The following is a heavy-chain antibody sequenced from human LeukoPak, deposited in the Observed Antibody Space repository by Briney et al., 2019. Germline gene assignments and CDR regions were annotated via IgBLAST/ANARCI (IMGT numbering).Heavy chain of an antibody. Sequence: PSETLSLTCTVSGFSISHGYYWGWVRQSPGKGLEWIGEINHSGSTNYNPSLRSRVTISVDTSKNQFSLTLSSVTAADTAVYSCARENGYYYYYYMDVWGTGTTVTVSS. CDR2: INHSGST. V-gene: IGHV4-38-2*02. D-gene: IGHD2-8*01. CDR1: GFSISHGYY. CDR3: ARENGYYYYYYMDV. J-gene: IGHJ6*03.